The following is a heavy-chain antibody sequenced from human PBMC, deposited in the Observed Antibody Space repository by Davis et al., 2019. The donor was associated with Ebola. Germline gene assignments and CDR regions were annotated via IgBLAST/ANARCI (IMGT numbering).Heavy chain of an antibody. CDR1: GYTFTSYG. Sequence: ASVKVSCKASGYTFTSYGISWVRQAPGQGLEWMGWISAYNGNTNYAQKLQGRVTMTTDTSTSTAYMELRSLRSDDTAVYYCARDSISLIVVVPPDYWGQGTLVTVSS. CDR2: ISAYNGNT. J-gene: IGHJ4*02. V-gene: IGHV1-18*01. CDR3: ARDSISLIVVVPPDY. D-gene: IGHD2-2*01.